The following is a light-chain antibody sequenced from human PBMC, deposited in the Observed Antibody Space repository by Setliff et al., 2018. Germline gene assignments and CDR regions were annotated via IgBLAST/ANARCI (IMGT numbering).Light chain of an antibody. V-gene: IGLV2-14*01. CDR2: DVS. CDR3: SSYSSSSTLVV. CDR1: SSDVGGYDY. J-gene: IGLJ2*01. Sequence: QSALAQPASVSGSPGQSITISCTGTSSDVGGYDYVSWYRQHPGKVPKLMVYDVSNRPSGVSDRFSGSKSGDTAFLTISGLQAEDEADYYCSSYSSSSTLVVFGGGTKVTVL.